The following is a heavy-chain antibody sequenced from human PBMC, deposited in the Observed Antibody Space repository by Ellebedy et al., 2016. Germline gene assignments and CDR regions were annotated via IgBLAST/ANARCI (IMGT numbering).Heavy chain of an antibody. V-gene: IGHV3-30*03. CDR2: ISYDGSNK. D-gene: IGHD4-17*01. J-gene: IGHJ4*02. CDR1: GFTFSSYG. CDR3: ARDPVGYGDYDPYFDY. Sequence: GESLKISCAASGFTFSSYGMHWVRQAPGKGLEWVAVISYDGSNKYYADSVKGRFTISRDNSKNTLYLQMNSLRAEDTAVYYCARDPVGYGDYDPYFDYWGQGTLVTVSS.